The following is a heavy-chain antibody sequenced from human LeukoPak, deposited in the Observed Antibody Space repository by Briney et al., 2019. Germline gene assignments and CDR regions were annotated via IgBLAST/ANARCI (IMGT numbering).Heavy chain of an antibody. CDR1: GFTFSSHA. D-gene: IGHD6-6*01. Sequence: HAGGSLRLSCAASGFTFSSHAMSWVRQAPGKGLEWVSVIGDSGGSTYYADSVKGRFAISRDNSKNTLYLQMNSLRAEDTAVYYCAKGGIMQSSSPGLQYFDLWGRGTLVSVSS. CDR3: AKGGIMQSSSPGLQYFDL. J-gene: IGHJ2*01. CDR2: IGDSGGST. V-gene: IGHV3-23*01.